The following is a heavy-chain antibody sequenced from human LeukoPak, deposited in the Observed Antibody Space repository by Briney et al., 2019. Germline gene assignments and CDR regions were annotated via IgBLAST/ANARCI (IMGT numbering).Heavy chain of an antibody. CDR2: ISAYNGNT. Sequence: ASVKVSCKASGYTFTSYGISWVRQAPGQGLEWMGWISAYNGNTNYGQKLQGRVTMTTDTSTSTAYMELRSLRSVDTAVYYCARDSLPWDYGGNSYYYWGQGTLVTVSS. CDR3: ARDSLPWDYGGNSYYY. CDR1: GYTFTSYG. D-gene: IGHD4-23*01. V-gene: IGHV1-18*01. J-gene: IGHJ4*02.